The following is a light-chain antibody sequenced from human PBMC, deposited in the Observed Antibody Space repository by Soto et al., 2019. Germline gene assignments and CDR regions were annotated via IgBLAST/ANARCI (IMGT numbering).Light chain of an antibody. J-gene: IGLJ2*01. CDR1: SSDVGGYNY. V-gene: IGLV2-14*01. CDR2: DVS. Sequence: QSALTQPASVSGFPGQSITISCTGTSSDVGGYNYVSWYQQHPGKAPKLMIYDVSNRPSGVSNRFSGSKSGNTASLTISGLQAEDEADYYCSSYTSSSTLGFGGGTKLTVL. CDR3: SSYTSSSTLG.